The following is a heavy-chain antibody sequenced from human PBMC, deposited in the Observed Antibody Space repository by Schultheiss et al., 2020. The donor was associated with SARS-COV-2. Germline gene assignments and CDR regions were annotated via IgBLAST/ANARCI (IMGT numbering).Heavy chain of an antibody. CDR1: GGSFTDYY. V-gene: IGHV3-23*01. CDR2: ISGSGGST. CDR3: AKDERRGWLLGDAFDI. Sequence: ETLSLTCVVYGGSFTDYYWSWIRQPPGKGLEWVSAISGSGGSTYYADSVKGRFTISRDNAKNSLYLQVNSLRAEDMTVYYCAKDERRGWLLGDAFDIWGRGTMVSV. D-gene: IGHD3-22*01. J-gene: IGHJ3*02.